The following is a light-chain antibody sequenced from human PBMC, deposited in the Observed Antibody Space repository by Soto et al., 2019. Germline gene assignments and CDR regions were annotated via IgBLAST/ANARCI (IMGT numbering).Light chain of an antibody. CDR1: LSVSVY. J-gene: IGKJ1*01. V-gene: IGKV3-11*01. Sequence: VVLTQSPATLSLSPGERATLSCRTSLSVSVYLDWYQQKPGQAPRLLISGASNRATGIPARFSGSGSGTDFTLTISSLEPEDFAVYYCLQDHSYPWTFVQWTKVEI. CDR3: LQDHSYPWT. CDR2: GAS.